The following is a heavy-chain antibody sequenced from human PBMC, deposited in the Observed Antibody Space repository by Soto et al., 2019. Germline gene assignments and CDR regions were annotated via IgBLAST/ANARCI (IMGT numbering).Heavy chain of an antibody. CDR3: ARGGGEQLAFWFDP. J-gene: IGHJ5*02. D-gene: IGHD6-13*01. Sequence: SQTLSLPCAISGDSVSSNSAAWNWIRQSPSRGLEWLGRTYYRYKWYNDYAVSVKSRITINPDTSKNQFSLQLNSVTPEDTPVYYCARGGGEQLAFWFDPWGQGTLVTVSS. CDR1: GDSVSSNSAA. V-gene: IGHV6-1*01. CDR2: TYYRYKWYN.